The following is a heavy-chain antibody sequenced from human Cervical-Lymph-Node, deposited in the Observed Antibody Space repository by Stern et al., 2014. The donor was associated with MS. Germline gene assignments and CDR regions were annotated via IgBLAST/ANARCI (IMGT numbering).Heavy chain of an antibody. Sequence: VQLVQSGAEVKKPGESLKISCKGSGYSFTSYWISWVRQVPGKGLEWMGINYPGDADTRYSPSFQGQVTISANKSISTAYLQWSSLKASDTAMYYCARHCGFRPGCIDYWGQGTLVTVSS. CDR3: ARHCGFRPGCIDY. D-gene: IGHD2-21*01. CDR1: GYSFTSYW. CDR2: NYPGDADT. V-gene: IGHV5-51*01. J-gene: IGHJ4*02.